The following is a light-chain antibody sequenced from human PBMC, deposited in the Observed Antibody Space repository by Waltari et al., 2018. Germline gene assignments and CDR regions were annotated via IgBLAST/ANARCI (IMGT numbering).Light chain of an antibody. V-gene: IGLV3-25*03. J-gene: IGLJ2*01. CDR2: KET. CDR1: ALPRQF. Sequence: SSELTQPPSVSVSPGQTARITCSGDALPRQFASWYQQKPGQAPVIVIYKETGRPAEIPGRFSGSISGTTVTLTISGVQAEDEADYYCQSADASGTYKLFGGGTKLTVL. CDR3: QSADASGTYKL.